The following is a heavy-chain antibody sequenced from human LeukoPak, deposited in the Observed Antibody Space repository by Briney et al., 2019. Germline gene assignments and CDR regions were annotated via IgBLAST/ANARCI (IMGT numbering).Heavy chain of an antibody. D-gene: IGHD2-15*01. J-gene: IGHJ4*02. CDR2: ISGSGGST. CDR1: GFTFSSYA. CDR3: ARVIRPGYCSGGSCYSVDY. V-gene: IGHV3-23*01. Sequence: GGSLRLSCAASGFTFSSYAMSWVRQAPGKGLEWVSAISGSGGSTYYADSVKGRFTISRDNSKNTLYLQMNSLRAEDTAVYYCARVIRPGYCSGGSCYSVDYWGQGTLVTVSS.